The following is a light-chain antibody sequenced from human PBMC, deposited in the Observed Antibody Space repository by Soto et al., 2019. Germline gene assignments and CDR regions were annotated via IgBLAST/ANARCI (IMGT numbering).Light chain of an antibody. V-gene: IGKV1-33*01. CDR1: QDISNY. CDR2: DAS. Sequence: DIQMTQSPSSLSASVGDRVTITCQASQDISNYLNWYQQKPGKAPKLLIYDASNLEKGVPSRFSGSGSGTDFTFTISSLQPDDIATYYCQQYANLPYPCRQGTKQEIQ. CDR3: QQYANLPYP. J-gene: IGKJ2*01.